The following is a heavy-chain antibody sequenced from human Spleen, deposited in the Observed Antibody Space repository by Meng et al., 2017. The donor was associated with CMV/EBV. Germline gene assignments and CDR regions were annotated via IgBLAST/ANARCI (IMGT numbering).Heavy chain of an antibody. J-gene: IGHJ4*02. Sequence: GESLKISCAASGFTFDDYGMSWVRQAPGKGLEWVAVLSYDGSDKYNANSVKGRFTISRDNSKNTLYLQMNSLRAEDTAVYYCARVRYSSSSNPFDYWGQGTLVTSPQ. CDR2: LSYDGSDK. CDR1: GFTFDDYG. CDR3: ARVRYSSSSNPFDY. D-gene: IGHD6-6*01. V-gene: IGHV3-30*03.